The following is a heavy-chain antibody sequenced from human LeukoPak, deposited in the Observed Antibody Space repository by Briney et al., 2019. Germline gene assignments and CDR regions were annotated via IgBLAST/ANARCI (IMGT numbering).Heavy chain of an antibody. CDR3: ARRNSVYYYYMDV. D-gene: IGHD3-10*01. CDR2: INYSGST. Sequence: SETLSLTCTVSGGSISSRPYYWGWIRQPPGKGLEWIGSINYSGSTYYKASLKNRVTISVDTSKNQFSLKLSSVTAADTAVYYCARRNSVYYYYMDVWGKGTTVTISS. CDR1: GGSISSRPYY. V-gene: IGHV4-39*01. J-gene: IGHJ6*03.